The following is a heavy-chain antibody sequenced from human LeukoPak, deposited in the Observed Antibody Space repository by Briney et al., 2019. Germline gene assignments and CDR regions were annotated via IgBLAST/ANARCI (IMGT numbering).Heavy chain of an antibody. V-gene: IGHV3-30*03. Sequence: GGSLRLSCAASGFTFSSYGMHWVHQAPGKGLEWVAVISYDGSNKYYADSVKGRFTISRDNSKNTLYLQMGSLRAEDMAVYYCARDDDSSGYPGKFDYWGQRTLVTVSS. CDR2: ISYDGSNK. CDR1: GFTFSSYG. CDR3: ARDDDSSGYPGKFDY. J-gene: IGHJ4*02. D-gene: IGHD3-22*01.